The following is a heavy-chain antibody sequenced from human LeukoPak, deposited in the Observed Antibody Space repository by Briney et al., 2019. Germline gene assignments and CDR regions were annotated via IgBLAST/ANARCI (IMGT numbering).Heavy chain of an antibody. V-gene: IGHV1-69*05. CDR3: AGTHARITIFGVVSLDY. CDR1: GGTFSSYA. D-gene: IGHD3-3*01. CDR2: IIPIFGTA. J-gene: IGHJ4*02. Sequence: ASVKVSCKTSGGTFSSYAISWVRQAPGQGLEWMGWIIPIFGTANYAQKFQGRVTITTDESTSTAYMELSSLRSEDTAVYYCAGTHARITIFGVVSLDYWGQGTLVTVSS.